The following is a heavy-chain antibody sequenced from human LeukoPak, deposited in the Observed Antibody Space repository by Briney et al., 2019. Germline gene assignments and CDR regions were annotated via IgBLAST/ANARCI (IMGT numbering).Heavy chain of an antibody. Sequence: ASVKVSCKASGYTFTSYGISWVRQAPGQGLEWMGWINPNSGGTNYAQKFQGRVTMTRDTSISTAYMELSRLRSDDTAVYYCARGSSTSCHPWGQGTLVTVSS. CDR3: ARGSSTSCHP. V-gene: IGHV1-2*02. J-gene: IGHJ5*02. CDR2: INPNSGGT. CDR1: GYTFTSYG. D-gene: IGHD2-2*01.